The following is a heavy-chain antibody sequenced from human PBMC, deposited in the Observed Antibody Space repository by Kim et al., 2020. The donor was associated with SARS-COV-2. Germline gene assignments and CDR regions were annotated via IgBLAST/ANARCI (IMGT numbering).Heavy chain of an antibody. CDR3: ARSGSYGDYFDY. J-gene: IGHJ4*02. V-gene: IGHV1-2*02. D-gene: IGHD4-17*01. Sequence: NYAQKCQGRGAMTRDTSSSTAYMELSRLRSDDTAVYYCARSGSYGDYFDYWGQGTLVTVSS.